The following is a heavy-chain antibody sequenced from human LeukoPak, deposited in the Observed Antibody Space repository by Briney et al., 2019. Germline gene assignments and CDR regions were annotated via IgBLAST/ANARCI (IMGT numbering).Heavy chain of an antibody. D-gene: IGHD6-19*01. CDR1: GGSFSGYY. V-gene: IGHV4-34*01. J-gene: IGHJ6*03. Sequence: PSETLSLTCAVYGGSFSGYYWSWIRQPPGKGLEWIGEINHSGSTNYNPSLKSRVTISVDTSKNQFSLKLSSVTAADTAVYYCARAGGYSSGWYWDYYYYYMDVWGKGTTVTVSS. CDR3: ARAGGYSSGWYWDYYYYYMDV. CDR2: INHSGST.